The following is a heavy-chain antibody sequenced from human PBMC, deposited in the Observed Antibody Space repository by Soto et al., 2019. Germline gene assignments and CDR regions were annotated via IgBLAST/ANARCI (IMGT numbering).Heavy chain of an antibody. J-gene: IGHJ3*02. Sequence: SVKVSCKASGGTFSSYASSWVRQAPGQGLEWMGGIIPIFGTANYAQKFQGRVTITADESTSTAYMELSSLRSEDTAVYYCAGPTVASYYYDSSDTRGAFDISGQGTMVTVSS. CDR1: GGTFSSYA. D-gene: IGHD3-22*01. V-gene: IGHV1-69*13. CDR3: AGPTVASYYYDSSDTRGAFDI. CDR2: IIPIFGTA.